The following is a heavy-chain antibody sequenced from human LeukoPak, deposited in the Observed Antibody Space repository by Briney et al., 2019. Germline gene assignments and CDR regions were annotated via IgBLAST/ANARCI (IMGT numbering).Heavy chain of an antibody. D-gene: IGHD5-18*01. CDR3: AKPFFGDTAMVTDAFDI. Sequence: GGSLRLSCEASGFTFSSYGMHWVRQAPGKGLEWVAVISYDGSNKYYADSVKGRFTISRDNSKNTLYLQMNSLRAEDTAVYYCAKPFFGDTAMVTDAFDIWGQGTMVTVSS. CDR1: GFTFSSYG. CDR2: ISYDGSNK. J-gene: IGHJ3*02. V-gene: IGHV3-30*18.